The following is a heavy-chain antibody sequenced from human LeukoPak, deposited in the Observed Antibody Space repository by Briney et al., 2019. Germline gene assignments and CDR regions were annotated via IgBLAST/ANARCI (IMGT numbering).Heavy chain of an antibody. J-gene: IGHJ5*01. V-gene: IGHV3-7*01. CDR3: AGERPSSSWYDF. CDR1: EFTVSTYL. D-gene: IGHD6-13*01. Sequence: GGSLRLSCAASEFTVSTYLMTWVRQAPGKGLEWVANIKQDGSEKYYADSVRGRFTISRDNGKKSLYLQMNSLRVEDTAVYYCAGERPSSSWYDFWGQGTLVTVSS. CDR2: IKQDGSEK.